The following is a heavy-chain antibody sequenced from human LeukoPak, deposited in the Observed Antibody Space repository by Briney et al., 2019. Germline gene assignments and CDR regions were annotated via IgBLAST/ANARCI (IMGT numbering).Heavy chain of an antibody. D-gene: IGHD7-27*01. CDR3: ARGPHWDPHFDY. J-gene: IGHJ4*02. Sequence: ASVKVSCKASGYTFTAYYMHWVRQAPGQGLGWMGWINPNSGGTNYAQKFQGRVTMTRDTSISTAYMELSRLRSDDTAVYYCARGPHWDPHFDYWGQGTLVTVSS. V-gene: IGHV1-2*02. CDR1: GYTFTAYY. CDR2: INPNSGGT.